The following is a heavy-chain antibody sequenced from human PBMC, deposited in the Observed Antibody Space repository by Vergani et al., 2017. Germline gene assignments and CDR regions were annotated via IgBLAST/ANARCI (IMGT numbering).Heavy chain of an antibody. CDR2: IYPGDSDT. J-gene: IGHJ4*02. CDR3: ARGPDYYDSAGPFDY. Sequence: EVQLVQSGAEVKQPGESLKISCKGSGYSFTRYWIGWVRQMPGKGLEWMGIIYPGDSDTRYSPSFQGQVTITADKSISTAYLQWSSLKASDTAMYYCARGPDYYDSAGPFDYWGQGTLVTVSS. CDR1: GYSFTRYW. D-gene: IGHD3-22*01. V-gene: IGHV5-51*01.